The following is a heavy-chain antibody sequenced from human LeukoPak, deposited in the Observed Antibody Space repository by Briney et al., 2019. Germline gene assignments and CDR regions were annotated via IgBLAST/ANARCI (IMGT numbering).Heavy chain of an antibody. CDR1: GFTFDDYT. V-gene: IGHV3-43*01. J-gene: IGHJ4*02. D-gene: IGHD2-2*02. Sequence: GGSLRLSCAASGFTFDDYTMHWVRQAPGKGLEWVSLISWDGGSTYYADSVKGRFTISRDNSKNSLYLQMNSLRTEDTALYYCAKDSVGGYCSSTSCYTGGEYTFDYRGQGTLVTVSS. CDR3: AKDSVGGYCSSTSCYTGGEYTFDY. CDR2: ISWDGGST.